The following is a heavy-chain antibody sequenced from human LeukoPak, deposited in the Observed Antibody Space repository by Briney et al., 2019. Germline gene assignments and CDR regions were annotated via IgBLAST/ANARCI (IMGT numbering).Heavy chain of an antibody. J-gene: IGHJ6*02. V-gene: IGHV1-69*01. CDR2: IIPIFGTA. Sequence: ASVKVSCKASGGTFISYAISWVRQAPGQGLEWMGGIIPIFGTANYAQKFQGRVTITADESTSTAYMELSSLRSEDTAVYYCARVLDRWLMWFSDDLYGMDVWGQGTTVTVSS. CDR1: GGTFISYA. D-gene: IGHD3-3*01. CDR3: ARVLDRWLMWFSDDLYGMDV.